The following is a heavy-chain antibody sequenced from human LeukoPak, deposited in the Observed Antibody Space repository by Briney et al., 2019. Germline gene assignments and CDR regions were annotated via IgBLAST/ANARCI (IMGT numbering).Heavy chain of an antibody. CDR1: GYTFISYQ. V-gene: IGHV1-2*02. CDR3: ARRIGNSSGYYTFDY. J-gene: IGHJ4*02. D-gene: IGHD3-22*01. CDR2: INPNSGGT. Sequence: GASVKVSCKASGYTFISYQMHWVRQAPGQGLEWMGWINPNSGGTNYAQKFQGRVTMTRDTSISTAYMELSRLRSDDTAVYYCARRIGNSSGYYTFDYWGQGTLVTVSS.